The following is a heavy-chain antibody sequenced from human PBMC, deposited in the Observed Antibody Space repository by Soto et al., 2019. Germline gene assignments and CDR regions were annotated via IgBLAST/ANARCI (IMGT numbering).Heavy chain of an antibody. CDR1: GWSLRSGYYY. CDR2: IYYSGST. V-gene: IGHV4-30-4*02. Sequence: SDTLSLTCPVYGWSLRSGYYYLSWLRPPPGKGLEWIGYIYYSGSTYYNPSLKSRVTVSVDTSKNQFSLKLSSVTAADTAVYYCARTGNYGGNSMDFDCWGQGNLVTVSA. D-gene: IGHD4-17*01. J-gene: IGHJ4*02. CDR3: ARTGNYGGNSMDFDC.